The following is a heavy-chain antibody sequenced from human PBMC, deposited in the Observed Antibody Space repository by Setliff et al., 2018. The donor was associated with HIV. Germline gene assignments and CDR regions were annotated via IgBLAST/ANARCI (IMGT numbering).Heavy chain of an antibody. J-gene: IGHJ3*01. Sequence: PSETLSLTCTVSGGSISSGSYYWSWTRQPAGKGLEWIGRIYTSGSTNYNPSLKSRVTISLDTSKNQFSLKVDSVTAADTAVYYCARPAGKGSYYGDDAFDLWGQGTMVTV. CDR3: ARPAGKGSYYGDDAFDL. CDR1: GGSISSGSYY. D-gene: IGHD1-26*01. CDR2: IYTSGST. V-gene: IGHV4-61*02.